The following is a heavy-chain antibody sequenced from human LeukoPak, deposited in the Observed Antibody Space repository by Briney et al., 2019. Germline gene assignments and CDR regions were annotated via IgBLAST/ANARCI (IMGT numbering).Heavy chain of an antibody. CDR1: GFAFSSYS. Sequence: GGSLRLSCAASGFAFSSYSMNWVRQAPGKGLEWVSYISSSSSTIYYADPVKGRFTISRDNAKNSLYLQMNSLRAEDTAVYYCARDQERYYYDSSGWTDYWGQGTLVTVSS. CDR3: ARDQERYYYDSSGWTDY. CDR2: ISSSSSTI. V-gene: IGHV3-48*01. J-gene: IGHJ4*02. D-gene: IGHD3-22*01.